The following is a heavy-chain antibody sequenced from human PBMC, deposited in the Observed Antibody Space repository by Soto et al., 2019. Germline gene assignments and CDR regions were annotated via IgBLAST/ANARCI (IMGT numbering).Heavy chain of an antibody. Sequence: ASVKVSCKASGYTFTSYTMHWARQAPGQRLEWMGWINAGNGNTKYSQKFQGRVTITRDTSASTAYLELSSLRSEDTAVYYCARDRAVTNASIVMSYWGQGTPVTVS. CDR1: GYTFTSYT. V-gene: IGHV1-3*01. J-gene: IGHJ4*02. CDR3: ARDRAVTNASIVMSY. D-gene: IGHD4-4*01. CDR2: INAGNGNT.